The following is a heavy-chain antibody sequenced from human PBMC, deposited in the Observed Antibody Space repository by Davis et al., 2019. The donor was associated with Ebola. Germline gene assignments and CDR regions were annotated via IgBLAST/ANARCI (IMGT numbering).Heavy chain of an antibody. D-gene: IGHD2-2*01. Sequence: SLKISCAASGFTFDDYAMHWVRQAPGKGLEWVSGIDWNSGGIGYADSVKGRFTIPRENARNSLYLQMNSLRTEDTAVYYCVRPAFGSHYFDYWGQGILVTVSS. J-gene: IGHJ4*02. CDR2: IDWNSGGI. V-gene: IGHV3-9*01. CDR3: VRPAFGSHYFDY. CDR1: GFTFDDYA.